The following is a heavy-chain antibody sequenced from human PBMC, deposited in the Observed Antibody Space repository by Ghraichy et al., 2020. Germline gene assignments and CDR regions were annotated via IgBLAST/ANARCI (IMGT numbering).Heavy chain of an antibody. CDR3: ARGWAHRVHLTYHFDD. Sequence: LSLTCAGSGFIFSDFYMSWIRQAPGKGLEWISYISNNGRTTYYSDSVKGRFTISRDNTNNSLYLQMSSLSVDDTAVYYCARGWAHRVHLTYHFDDWGQGTLVTVSS. V-gene: IGHV3-11*01. J-gene: IGHJ4*02. CDR2: ISNNGRTT. CDR1: GFIFSDFY. D-gene: IGHD3-9*01.